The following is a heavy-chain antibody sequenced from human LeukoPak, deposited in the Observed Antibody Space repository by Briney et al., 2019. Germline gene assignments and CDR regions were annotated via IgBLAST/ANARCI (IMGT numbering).Heavy chain of an antibody. V-gene: IGHV3-7*01. CDR2: IKTDVSEK. D-gene: IGHD2-8*02. Sequence: GGSLRLSCAAPGFILSSYWMSWVRQAPGKGLEWVANIKTDVSEKYYVDSVKGRFTISRDTANNSLYLQMNSLRAEDTAVYSCLRYCSGGVCPGWFDPWGQGTLVTVSS. CDR1: GFILSSYW. J-gene: IGHJ5*02. CDR3: LRYCSGGVCPGWFDP.